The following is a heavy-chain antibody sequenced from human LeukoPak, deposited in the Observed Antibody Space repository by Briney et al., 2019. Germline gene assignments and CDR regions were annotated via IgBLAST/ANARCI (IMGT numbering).Heavy chain of an antibody. J-gene: IGHJ4*02. V-gene: IGHV4-34*01. Sequence: SETLSLTCAVYGGSFSGYYWSWIRQPPGKGLEWIGEINHSGSTNYNPSLKSRVTISVDTSKNQFSLKLSSVTAADTAVYYCARVRMYYYDSSGYFTYWGQGTLVTVSS. CDR2: INHSGST. CDR1: GGSFSGYY. D-gene: IGHD3-22*01. CDR3: ARVRMYYYDSSGYFTY.